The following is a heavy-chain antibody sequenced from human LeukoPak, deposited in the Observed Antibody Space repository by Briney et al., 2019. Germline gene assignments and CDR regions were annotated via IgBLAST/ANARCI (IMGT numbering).Heavy chain of an antibody. V-gene: IGHV4-59*01. J-gene: IGHJ3*02. CDR2: IYYSGST. Sequence: SETLSLTCTVSGGSISSYYWSWIRQPPGKGLEWIGYIYYSGSTNYNPSLKSRVTIPVDTSKDQFSLKLSSVTAADTAVYYCARVPLELRAFDIWGQGTMVTVSS. CDR1: GGSISSYY. D-gene: IGHD1-26*01. CDR3: ARVPLELRAFDI.